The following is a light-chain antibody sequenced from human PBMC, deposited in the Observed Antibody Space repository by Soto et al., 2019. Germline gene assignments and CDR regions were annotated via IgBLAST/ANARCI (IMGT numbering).Light chain of an antibody. CDR2: DAS. CDR3: QQYDNLPIT. Sequence: DIQMTQSPSSLSASVGDRVTITCQASQDISNYLNWYQQKPGKAPKLQIYDASNLETGVPSRFSGSGSGTDFTLTISSLQPEDIATYYCQQYDNLPITFGGGTKVEIK. V-gene: IGKV1-33*01. CDR1: QDISNY. J-gene: IGKJ4*01.